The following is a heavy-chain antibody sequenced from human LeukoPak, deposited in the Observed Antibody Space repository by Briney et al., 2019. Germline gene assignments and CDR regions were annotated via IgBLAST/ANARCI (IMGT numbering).Heavy chain of an antibody. CDR1: GFTFNSYN. J-gene: IGHJ6*03. V-gene: IGHV3-21*01. D-gene: IGHD1-26*01. Sequence: AGGSLRLSCAASGFTFNSYNMNWVRQAPGKGLEWVSSITSSSTYMYYADSVKGRFTISRDNARNSLYLQMNSLRAEDTAVYYCARDPYSGSYWNYYYYYMDVWGKGTTVTISS. CDR3: ARDPYSGSYWNYYYYYMDV. CDR2: ITSSSTYM.